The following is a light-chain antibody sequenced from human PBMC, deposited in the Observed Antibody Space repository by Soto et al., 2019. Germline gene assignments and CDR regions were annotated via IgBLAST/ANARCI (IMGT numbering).Light chain of an antibody. CDR1: QSVSNN. CDR3: QQDNTWPRT. Sequence: EIVMTQSPATLSVSPGERATLSCRASQSVSNNLAWYQQKPGQAPRLLIYGASTRATGIPARFSGSGSGTEFTLTVSRLQSEDFAFYYCQQDNTWPRTFGQGTKVEIK. V-gene: IGKV3-15*01. J-gene: IGKJ1*01. CDR2: GAS.